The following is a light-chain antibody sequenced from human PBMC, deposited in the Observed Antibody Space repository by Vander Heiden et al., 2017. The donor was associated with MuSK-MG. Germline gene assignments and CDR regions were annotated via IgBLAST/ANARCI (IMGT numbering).Light chain of an antibody. CDR1: QCISNY. CDR2: AAS. J-gene: IGKJ1*01. Sequence: DIQMTQSPSSLSASVGDRVTITCRVSQCISNYLAWYKQKPGKVPKLLIYAASTLQSGVPSRFSGSGYGTDFTLTISSRQPEDVATYYCQKDNSHPKWTFGQGTKVEIK. CDR3: QKDNSHPKWT. V-gene: IGKV1-27*01.